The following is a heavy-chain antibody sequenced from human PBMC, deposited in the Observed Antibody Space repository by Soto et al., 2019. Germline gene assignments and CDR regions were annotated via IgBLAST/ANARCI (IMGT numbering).Heavy chain of an antibody. CDR2: IIPIFGTA. CDR3: AKSNDLGYDSSAFDI. V-gene: IGHV1-69*13. J-gene: IGHJ3*02. Sequence: ASVKVSCKASGGTFSSYAISWVRQAPGQGLEWMGGIIPIFGTANYAQKFQGRVTITADESTSTAYMELSSLRSEDTAVYYCAKSNDLGYDSSAFDIWGQGTMVT. D-gene: IGHD5-12*01. CDR1: GGTFSSYA.